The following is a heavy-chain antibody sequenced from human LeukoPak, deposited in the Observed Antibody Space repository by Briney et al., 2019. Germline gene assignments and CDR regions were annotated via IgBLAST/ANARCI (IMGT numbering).Heavy chain of an antibody. CDR3: ASNYGYGSGSYDYYYYGMDV. Sequence: ASVKVSCKASGGTFSSYAISWVRQAPGQGLEWVGGIIPIFGTANYAQKFQGRVTITADKSTSTAYMELSSLRSEDTAVYYCASNYGYGSGSYDYYYYGMDVWGKGTTVTVSS. V-gene: IGHV1-69*06. CDR1: GGTFSSYA. D-gene: IGHD3-10*01. J-gene: IGHJ6*04. CDR2: IIPIFGTA.